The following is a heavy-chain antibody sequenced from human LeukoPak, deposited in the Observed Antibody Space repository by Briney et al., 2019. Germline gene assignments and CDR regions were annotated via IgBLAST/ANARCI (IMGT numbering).Heavy chain of an antibody. CDR3: ARDLPFLGAIDAFDI. J-gene: IGHJ3*02. CDR2: ISSSSSYI. CDR1: GFTFSSYN. Sequence: GGSLRLSCAASGFTFSSYNMNWVRQAPGKGLEWVPSISSSSSYIYYADSVKGRFTISRDNAKNSLYLQMNSLRAEDTAVYYCARDLPFLGAIDAFDIWGLGTMVTVSS. V-gene: IGHV3-21*01. D-gene: IGHD1-26*01.